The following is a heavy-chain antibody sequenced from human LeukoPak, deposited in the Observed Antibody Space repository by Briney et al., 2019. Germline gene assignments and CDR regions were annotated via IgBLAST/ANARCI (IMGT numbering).Heavy chain of an antibody. V-gene: IGHV3-53*01. CDR1: GFTVSSNF. J-gene: IGHJ4*02. CDR3: ARGISSSGWLDY. D-gene: IGHD6-19*01. CDR2: LYSGGNT. Sequence: GGSLRLSCAASGFTVSSNFMSWVRQAPGKGLEWISVLYSGGNTYYADSVKGRFTISRANSANTLFLQMNSLRAEDTAVYYCARGISSSGWLDYWGQGTLVTVSS.